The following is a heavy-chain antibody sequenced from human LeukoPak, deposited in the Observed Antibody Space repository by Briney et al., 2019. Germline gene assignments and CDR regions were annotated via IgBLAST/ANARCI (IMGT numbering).Heavy chain of an antibody. D-gene: IGHD6-6*01. Sequence: GSLRLSCAASGFTFSSYAMHWVRQAPGKGLEWVAVISYDGSNKYYADSVKGRFTISRDNSKNTLYLQMNSLRAEDTAVYYCARERVEYSSQFYYYYYYGMDVWGQGTTVTVSS. CDR2: ISYDGSNK. J-gene: IGHJ6*02. CDR1: GFTFSSYA. V-gene: IGHV3-30-3*01. CDR3: ARERVEYSSQFYYYYYYGMDV.